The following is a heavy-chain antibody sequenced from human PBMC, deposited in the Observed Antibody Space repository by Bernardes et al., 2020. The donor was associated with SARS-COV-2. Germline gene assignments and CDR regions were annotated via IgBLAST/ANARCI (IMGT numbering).Heavy chain of an antibody. CDR2: ISNDESNK. V-gene: IGHV3-30*03. CDR1: GFTFSKYG. D-gene: IGHD2-8*02. Sequence: GGSLRLSRAASGFTFSKYGMNWVRQAPGKGLEWVAVISNDESNKYYADSVKGRFTISRDNSKNTLYLQMNSLRAEDTAVYYCARDSGYWTGFLDYWGQGTLVTVSS. CDR3: ARDSGYWTGFLDY. J-gene: IGHJ4*02.